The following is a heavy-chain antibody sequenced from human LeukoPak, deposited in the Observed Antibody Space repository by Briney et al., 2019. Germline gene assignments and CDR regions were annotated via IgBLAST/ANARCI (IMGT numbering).Heavy chain of an antibody. Sequence: PGGSLRLSCAASGFTFSSYSMNWVRQAPGKGLEWVSYIGAAGSTIYYADSVKGRFTISRDNAKNSLFLQMNSLRADDTAVYYCARDSSTYAGPPDYWGQGTLVTVSS. CDR2: IGAAGSTI. J-gene: IGHJ4*02. V-gene: IGHV3-48*01. D-gene: IGHD2-2*01. CDR3: ARDSSTYAGPPDY. CDR1: GFTFSSYS.